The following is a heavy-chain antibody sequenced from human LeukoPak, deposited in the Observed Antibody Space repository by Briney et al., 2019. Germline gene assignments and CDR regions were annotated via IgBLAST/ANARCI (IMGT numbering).Heavy chain of an antibody. Sequence: GGSLRLSCAASGFTFDDYAMHWVRQAPGKGLEWVSGISWNSGSIGYADSVKGRFTISRDNAKNSLYLQMNSLRAEDMALYYCAKAAVAGLPDAFDIWGQGTMVTVSS. J-gene: IGHJ3*02. D-gene: IGHD6-19*01. V-gene: IGHV3-9*03. CDR2: ISWNSGSI. CDR1: GFTFDDYA. CDR3: AKAAVAGLPDAFDI.